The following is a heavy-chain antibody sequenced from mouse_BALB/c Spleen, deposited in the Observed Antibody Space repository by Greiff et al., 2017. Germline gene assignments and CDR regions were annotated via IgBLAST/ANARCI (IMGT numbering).Heavy chain of an antibody. CDR3: ARGNDYDFDY. CDR1: GYSFTGYF. Sequence: VQLKQSGPELVKPGASVKISCKASGYSFTGYFMNWVMQSHGKSLEWIGRINPYNGDTFYNQKFKGKATLTVDKSSSTAHMELRSLASEDSAVYKCARGNDYDFDYWGQGTTLTVSS. CDR2: INPYNGDT. D-gene: IGHD2-4*01. J-gene: IGHJ2*01. V-gene: IGHV1-20*02.